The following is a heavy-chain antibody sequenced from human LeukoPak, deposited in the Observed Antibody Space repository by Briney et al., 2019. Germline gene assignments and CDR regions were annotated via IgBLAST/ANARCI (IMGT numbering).Heavy chain of an antibody. Sequence: GGSLRLSCAVSGITLSDYGMSWVRQAPGKGLEWVAGISASGGSTNYADSVKGRFTISRDNPKNTLYLQMNSLRAEDTAFYFCAKRGVVIRVILVGFHKEAYYFESWGQGALVTVSS. V-gene: IGHV3-23*01. CDR1: GITLSDYG. CDR3: AKRGVVIRVILVGFHKEAYYFES. CDR2: ISASGGST. D-gene: IGHD3/OR15-3a*01. J-gene: IGHJ4*02.